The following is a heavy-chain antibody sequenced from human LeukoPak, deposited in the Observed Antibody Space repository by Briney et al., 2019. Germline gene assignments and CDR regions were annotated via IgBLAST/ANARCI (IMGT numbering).Heavy chain of an antibody. J-gene: IGHJ6*02. CDR2: ISWNSGSI. Sequence: QAGGSLRLSCAASGFTFDDYAMHWVRQAPGKGLEWVSGISWNSGSIGYADSVKGRFTISRDNAKHSLYLQMNSLRAEDTALYYCAKDQDYYYYYGMDVWGQGTTVTVSS. CDR3: AKDQDYYYYYGMDV. CDR1: GFTFDDYA. V-gene: IGHV3-9*01.